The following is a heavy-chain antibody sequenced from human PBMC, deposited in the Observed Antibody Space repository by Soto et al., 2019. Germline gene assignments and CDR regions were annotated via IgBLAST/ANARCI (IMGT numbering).Heavy chain of an antibody. CDR1: GFTFSSYA. Sequence: GGSLRLSCAASGFTFSSYAMSWVRQAPGKGLEWVSAISGSGGSTYYADSVKGRFTISRDNSKNTLYLQMNSLRAEDTAVYYCAKDQGVFGVVIEYYYYMDVWGKGTTVTVSS. CDR2: ISGSGGST. D-gene: IGHD3-3*01. CDR3: AKDQGVFGVVIEYYYYMDV. V-gene: IGHV3-23*01. J-gene: IGHJ6*03.